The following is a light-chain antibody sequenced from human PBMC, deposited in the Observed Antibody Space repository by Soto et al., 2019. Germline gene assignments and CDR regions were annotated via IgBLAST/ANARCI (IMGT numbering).Light chain of an antibody. V-gene: IGKV1-5*01. J-gene: IGKJ1*01. CDR2: GAS. CDR1: QTISSW. CDR3: QQYGGSTWT. Sequence: DIQMTQSPSTLSGSVGDRVTITCRASQTISSWLAWYQQKPGKAPKLLIYGASSRAIGIPDRFSGSGSGTDFTLTISRLEPEDFAVYYCQQYGGSTWTFGQGTKVDIK.